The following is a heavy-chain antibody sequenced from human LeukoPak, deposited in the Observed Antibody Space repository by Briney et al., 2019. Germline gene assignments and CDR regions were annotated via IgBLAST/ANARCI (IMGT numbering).Heavy chain of an antibody. J-gene: IGHJ4*02. CDR3: ARKLWFGEPCCYFDY. D-gene: IGHD3-10*01. CDR2: ISSSSSYI. Sequence: PGGSLRLSCAASGFTFSSYSMNFVRQAPGKGLEWVSSISSSSSYIYYADSVKGRFTISRDNAKNSLYLQMNSLRAEDTAVYYCARKLWFGEPCCYFDYWGQGTLVTVSS. CDR1: GFTFSSYS. V-gene: IGHV3-21*01.